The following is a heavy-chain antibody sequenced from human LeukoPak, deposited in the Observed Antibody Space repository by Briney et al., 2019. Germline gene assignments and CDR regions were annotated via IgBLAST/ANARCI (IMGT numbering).Heavy chain of an antibody. CDR1: GFSFSTYG. D-gene: IGHD1-7*01. J-gene: IGHJ5*02. Sequence: PGGSLRLSCAASGFSFSTYGMHWVRQAPGKGLEWVAVVSSDGSIDYYADSVRGRFTVSRDNSKNTLYLQVNSLRVEDTAVYYCTREGMGTTFSAWFDPWGQGTLVTVSS. CDR3: TREGMGTTFSAWFDP. V-gene: IGHV3-30*03. CDR2: VSSDGSID.